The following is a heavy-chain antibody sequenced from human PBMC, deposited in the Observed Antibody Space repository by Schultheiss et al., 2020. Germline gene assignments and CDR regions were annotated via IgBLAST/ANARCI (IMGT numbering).Heavy chain of an antibody. CDR2: IYTSGST. J-gene: IGHJ4*02. V-gene: IGHV4-4*07. Sequence: SATLSLTCTVSGGSISSYYWSWIRQPAGKGLEWIGRIYTSGSTNYNPSLKSRVTMSVDTSKNQFSLKLSSVTAADTAVYYCARGGYCSSTSCYTDGYEVDYWGQGTLVTVSS. CDR1: GGSISSYY. CDR3: ARGGYCSSTSCYTDGYEVDY. D-gene: IGHD2-2*02.